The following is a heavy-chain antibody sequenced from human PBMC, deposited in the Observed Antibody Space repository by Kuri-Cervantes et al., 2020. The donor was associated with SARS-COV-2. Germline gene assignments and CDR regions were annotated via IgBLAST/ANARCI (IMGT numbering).Heavy chain of an antibody. J-gene: IGHJ2*01. D-gene: IGHD1-7*01. Sequence: ASVKVSCKASGYIFTGYYMHWVRQAPGQGLEWMGWINPNSGGTNYAQKFQGWVTMTRDTSISTAYMELSRLRSDDTAVYYCARGGITGTTGNWYFDLWGRGTLVTVSS. V-gene: IGHV1-2*04. CDR3: ARGGITGTTGNWYFDL. CDR1: GYIFTGYY. CDR2: INPNSGGT.